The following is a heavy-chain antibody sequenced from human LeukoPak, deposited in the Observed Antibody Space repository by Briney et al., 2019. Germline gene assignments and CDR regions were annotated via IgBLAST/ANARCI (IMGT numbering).Heavy chain of an antibody. CDR3: ATLPGITIFGVVIIGGMDV. D-gene: IGHD3-3*01. CDR1: GGTFSSYA. CDR2: IIPIFGIA. Sequence: SVKVSCKASGGTFSSYAISWVRRAPGQGGEGMGRIIPIFGIANYAQQFQGRVTITADKSTSTAYMELSSLRSEYSGVYCCATLPGITIFGVVIIGGMDVWGQGTTVTVSS. J-gene: IGHJ6*02. V-gene: IGHV1-69*04.